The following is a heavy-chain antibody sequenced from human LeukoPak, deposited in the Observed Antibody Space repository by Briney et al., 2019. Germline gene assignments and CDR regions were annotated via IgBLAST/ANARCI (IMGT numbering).Heavy chain of an antibody. J-gene: IGHJ4*02. V-gene: IGHV5-51*01. CDR2: IYPGDSDT. Sequence: GESLKISCKGSGYSFTSYWIGWVRQMPGKGLEWMGIIYPGDSDTRYSPSFQGQVTISADKSISTAYLQWSSLKASDTAMYYCARRRAYSGSYYLSYYFDYWGQGTLVTVSS. CDR1: GYSFTSYW. D-gene: IGHD1-26*01. CDR3: ARRRAYSGSYYLSYYFDY.